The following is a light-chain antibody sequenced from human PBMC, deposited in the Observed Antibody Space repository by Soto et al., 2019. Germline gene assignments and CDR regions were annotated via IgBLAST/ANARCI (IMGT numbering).Light chain of an antibody. CDR1: SSDVGGYNY. V-gene: IGLV2-11*01. J-gene: IGLJ2*01. Sequence: QSALTQPRSVSGSPGQSVTISCTGTSSDVGGYNYVSWYQHHPGKAPKLVIYEVSERPSGVPDRFSGSKSGNTASLAISGLQAEDEADYYCCSYAGSPWVFGGGTKVTVL. CDR2: EVS. CDR3: CSYAGSPWV.